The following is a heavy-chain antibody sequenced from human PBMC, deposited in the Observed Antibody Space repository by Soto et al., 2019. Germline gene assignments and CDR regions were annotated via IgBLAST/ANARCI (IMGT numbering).Heavy chain of an antibody. D-gene: IGHD3-10*02. Sequence: ASVKVSCKASGYTFTSYGISWVRQAPGQGLEWMGWISAYNGNTNYAQKLQGRVTMTTDTSTSTAYMELRSLRSDDTAVYYCACSGSYCTGPNWFDLWGQGTLVIGSS. J-gene: IGHJ5*02. CDR3: ACSGSYCTGPNWFDL. CDR1: GYTFTSYG. CDR2: ISAYNGNT. V-gene: IGHV1-18*01.